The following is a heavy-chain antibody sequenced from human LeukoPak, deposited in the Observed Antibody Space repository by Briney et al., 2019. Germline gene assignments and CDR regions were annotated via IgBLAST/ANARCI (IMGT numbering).Heavy chain of an antibody. V-gene: IGHV1-69*05. J-gene: IGHJ4*02. CDR2: IIPIFGTA. D-gene: IGHD3-3*01. Sequence: SVKVSCKASGGTFSSYAISWVRQAPGQGLEWMGGIIPIFGTANYAQKFQGRVTITTDESTSTAYMELSSRRSEDTAVYYCARHTIFGVVISGMDYWGQGTLVTVSS. CDR1: GGTFSSYA. CDR3: ARHTIFGVVISGMDY.